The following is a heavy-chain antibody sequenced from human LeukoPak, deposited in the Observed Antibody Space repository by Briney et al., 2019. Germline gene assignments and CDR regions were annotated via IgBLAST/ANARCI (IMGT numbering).Heavy chain of an antibody. D-gene: IGHD1-26*01. V-gene: IGHV4-39*07. CDR1: GGSISSDHYY. J-gene: IGHJ2*01. CDR3: AGPAGTYWYFDL. Sequence: PSETLSLTCTVSGGSISSDHYYWGWIRQPPGKGLEWIGSIYYSGNSYYNPSLKSRVTMSVDTSKNQFSLKVSSVTAADTAVYYCAGPAGTYWYFDLWGRGTLVTVSS. CDR2: IYYSGNS.